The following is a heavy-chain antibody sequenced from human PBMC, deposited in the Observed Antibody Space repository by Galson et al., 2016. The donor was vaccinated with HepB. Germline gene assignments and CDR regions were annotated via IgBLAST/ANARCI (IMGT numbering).Heavy chain of an antibody. CDR2: IYSGDSA. V-gene: IGHV3-53*01. Sequence: SLRLSCAASGFTVSSNYMNWVRQAPGKGLEWVSIIYSGDSAYYADSVKGRFTISTDISKNTLYLQMNRLRAGDTAVYFCAGVDSSGWYLDYWGQGTLVTVSS. CDR3: AGVDSSGWYLDY. D-gene: IGHD6-25*01. CDR1: GFTVSSNY. J-gene: IGHJ4*02.